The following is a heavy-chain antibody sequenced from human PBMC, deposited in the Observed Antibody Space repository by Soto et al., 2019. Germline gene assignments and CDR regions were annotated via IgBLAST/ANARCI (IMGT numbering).Heavy chain of an antibody. CDR2: IYYSGST. Sequence: SETLSLTCTVSGGSISSYYWSWIRQPPGKGLEWIGYIYYSGSTNYNPSLKSRVTISVDTSKNQFSLKLSSVTAADTAVYYCARTYYDFWSHYYYYMDVWGKGTTVTSP. V-gene: IGHV4-59*01. CDR3: ARTYYDFWSHYYYYMDV. D-gene: IGHD3-3*01. CDR1: GGSISSYY. J-gene: IGHJ6*03.